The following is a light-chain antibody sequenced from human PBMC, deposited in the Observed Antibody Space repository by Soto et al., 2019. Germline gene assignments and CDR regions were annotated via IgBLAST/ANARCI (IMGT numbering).Light chain of an antibody. CDR3: QQSFSIPLT. J-gene: IGKJ4*01. Sequence: DIPVTQSPSSLSASVGDTVTITCRSSHSITNFLNWYQHKSGKAPKLLIHASSSLQSGVPSRFSGSGSGTDFTFTITNLQPEDFAIYFCQQSFSIPLTFGGGTKVEIK. CDR2: ASS. V-gene: IGKV1-39*01. CDR1: HSITNF.